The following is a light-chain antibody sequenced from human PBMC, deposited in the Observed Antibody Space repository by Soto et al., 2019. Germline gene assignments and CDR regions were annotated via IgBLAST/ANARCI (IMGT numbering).Light chain of an antibody. CDR2: DVY. CDR1: QSVGNS. J-gene: IGKJ4*01. Sequence: EIVLTQSPAALSLSPGERVTLSCRASQSVGNSLAWYQQKPGQAPRLLIYDVYSKPLGIPARFTGSGSGTDFTLTISGLEPEDFAVYYCQQRANWPLSFGGGTKVEIK. V-gene: IGKV3-11*01. CDR3: QQRANWPLS.